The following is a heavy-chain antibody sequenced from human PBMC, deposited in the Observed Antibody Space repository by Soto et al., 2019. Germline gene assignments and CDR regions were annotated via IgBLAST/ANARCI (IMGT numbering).Heavy chain of an antibody. J-gene: IGHJ4*02. Sequence: EVQLVESGGGLVKPGGSLRLSCAASGFSFSDAWMTWVRQAPGAGLEWVGRIKRQTDGGTTDYAAPEKGRFTISSDASKTTLYLQMNSLKTEDTAVYYCTTDPHSTGTKYWGQGTLVTVSS. CDR1: GFSFSDAW. CDR2: IKRQTDGGTT. V-gene: IGHV3-15*01. CDR3: TTDPHSTGTKY. D-gene: IGHD1-1*01.